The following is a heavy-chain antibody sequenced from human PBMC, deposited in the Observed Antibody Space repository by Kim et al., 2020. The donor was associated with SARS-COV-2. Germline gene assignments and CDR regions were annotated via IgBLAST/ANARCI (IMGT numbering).Heavy chain of an antibody. CDR1: GFTFSSYW. J-gene: IGHJ6*02. D-gene: IGHD2-15*01. V-gene: IGHV3-7*01. CDR2: IKQDGSEK. Sequence: GGSLRLSCAASGFTFSSYWMSWVRQAPGKGLEWVANIKQDGSEKYYVDSVKGRFTISRDNAKNSLYLQMNSLRAEDTAVYYCARGGQARIPRYYYGMDVWGQGTTVTVSS. CDR3: ARGGQARIPRYYYGMDV.